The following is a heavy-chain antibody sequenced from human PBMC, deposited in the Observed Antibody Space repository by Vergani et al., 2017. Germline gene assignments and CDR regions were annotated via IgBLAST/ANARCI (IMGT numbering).Heavy chain of an antibody. D-gene: IGHD1-26*01. CDR3: VKDAVSYENFFDS. Sequence: EVQLLESGGSLKQPGGSVRLSCAASGFTFSTYAMHWVRQAPGKGLEWVSALTGGGGSTYYADSFKGRFIISRDNSGDTLYLQMNSLRPEDTATYYCVKDAVSYENFFDSWGQGTLVTVS. V-gene: IGHV3-23*01. CDR1: GFTFSTYA. J-gene: IGHJ4*02. CDR2: LTGGGGST.